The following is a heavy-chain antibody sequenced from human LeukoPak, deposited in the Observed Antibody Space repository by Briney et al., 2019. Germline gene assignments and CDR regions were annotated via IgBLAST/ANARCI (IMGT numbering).Heavy chain of an antibody. Sequence: GGSLRLSCAASGFTFDDYGMSWVRQAPGKGLEWVSGINWNGGSTGYADSVKGRFTISRDNAKNSLYLRMNSLRAEDTALYYCARGGYSSSWYGGLVYWGQGTLVTVSS. CDR3: ARGGYSSSWYGGLVY. V-gene: IGHV3-20*04. CDR2: INWNGGST. J-gene: IGHJ4*02. CDR1: GFTFDDYG. D-gene: IGHD6-13*01.